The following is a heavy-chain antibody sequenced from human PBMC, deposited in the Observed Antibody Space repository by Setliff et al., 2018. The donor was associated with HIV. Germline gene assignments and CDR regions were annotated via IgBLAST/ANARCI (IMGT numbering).Heavy chain of an antibody. Sequence: AASVKVSCKASGGTFNSYAISWVRQAPGQGLEWMGGIIPIFGTANYAQKFQGRVTIATDESTSTAYMELSSLRSEDTAVYYCAGVFGVYYDKEGPYDAFDIWGQGTMVTVSS. V-gene: IGHV1-69*05. CDR1: GGTFNSYA. CDR2: IIPIFGTA. J-gene: IGHJ3*02. CDR3: AGVFGVYYDKEGPYDAFDI. D-gene: IGHD3-22*01.